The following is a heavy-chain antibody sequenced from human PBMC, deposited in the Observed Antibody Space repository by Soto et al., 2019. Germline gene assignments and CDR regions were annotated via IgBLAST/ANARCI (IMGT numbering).Heavy chain of an antibody. CDR2: ISGSGGST. CDR1: GFTFSSYA. CDR3: ALGGFDWLLEDDY. D-gene: IGHD3-9*01. Sequence: PGGSLRLSCAASGFTFSSYAMSWVRQAPGKGLEWVSAISGSGGSTYYADSVKGRFTISRDNSKNTLYLQMNSLRAEDTAVYYCALGGFDWLLEDDYWGQGTLVTVSS. V-gene: IGHV3-23*01. J-gene: IGHJ4*02.